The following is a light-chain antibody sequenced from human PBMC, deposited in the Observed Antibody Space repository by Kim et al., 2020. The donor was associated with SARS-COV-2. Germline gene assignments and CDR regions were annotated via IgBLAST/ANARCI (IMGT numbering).Light chain of an antibody. CDR3: STRDSSHNGWV. CDR1: SNNVGGQG. CDR2: SNN. V-gene: IGLV10-54*04. J-gene: IGLJ3*02. Sequence: QKHTVSSTGHSNNVGGQGANWQQQHQGHAPELLSYSNNNRPSRISERFSASRSGNTASLTISGHQPEDEADYYCSTRDSSHNGWVFGGGTQLTVL.